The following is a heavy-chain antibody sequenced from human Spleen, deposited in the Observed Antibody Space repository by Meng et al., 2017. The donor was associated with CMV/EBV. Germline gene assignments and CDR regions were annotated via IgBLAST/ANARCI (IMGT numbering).Heavy chain of an antibody. CDR1: DGSISGDYY. V-gene: IGHV4-30-4*08. J-gene: IGHJ3*02. Sequence: VSDGSISGDYYWSWIRQPPGKGLEWIGYIYYTGSTYYNPSLKSRLTISVDTSKNQFSLRLSSVTAADTAVYYCARDLRDDTDAFDIWGQGTVVTVSS. CDR3: ARDLRDDTDAFDI. CDR2: IYYTGST.